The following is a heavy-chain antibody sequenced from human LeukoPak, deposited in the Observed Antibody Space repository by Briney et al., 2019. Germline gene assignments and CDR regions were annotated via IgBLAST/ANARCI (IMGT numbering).Heavy chain of an antibody. Sequence: ASVKVSCKASGYTFTGYYTHWVRQAPGQGLEWMGWINPNSGGTNYAQKFQGWVTMTRDTSISTAYMELSRLRSDDTAVYYCARGPPSPTVTTSWDFDYWGQGTLVTVSS. J-gene: IGHJ4*02. CDR1: GYTFTGYY. D-gene: IGHD4-17*01. CDR2: INPNSGGT. CDR3: ARGPPSPTVTTSWDFDY. V-gene: IGHV1-2*04.